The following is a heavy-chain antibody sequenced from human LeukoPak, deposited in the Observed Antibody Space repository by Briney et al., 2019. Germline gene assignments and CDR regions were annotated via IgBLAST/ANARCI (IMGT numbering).Heavy chain of an antibody. CDR3: ARPDCSSTSCYRPVY. CDR1: GFTFSGYA. V-gene: IGHV3-23*01. CDR2: ISATGGST. D-gene: IGHD2-2*02. J-gene: IGHJ4*02. Sequence: PGGSLRLSCAPSGFTFSGYAMSWVRQAPGKGLEWVSAISATGGSTYYADSVKGRFTISRDNSKSTLYLQMNSLRAEDTAVYYCARPDCSSTSCYRPVYWGQGTLVTVSS.